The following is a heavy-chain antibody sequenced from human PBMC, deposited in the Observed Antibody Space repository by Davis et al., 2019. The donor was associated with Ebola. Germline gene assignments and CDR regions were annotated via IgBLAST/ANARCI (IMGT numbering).Heavy chain of an antibody. V-gene: IGHV3-74*01. D-gene: IGHD6-25*01. CDR3: ARREAASIDY. CDR1: GFIFSDYW. J-gene: IGHJ4*02. Sequence: GESLKLSCAASGFIFSDYWMNLVRQTPGKGLVWVSRITNDGTRTSYADSVQGRFTISRDNAKNTLFLQLNSLRVEDTAIYYCARREAASIDYWGQGTLVTVSS. CDR2: ITNDGTRT.